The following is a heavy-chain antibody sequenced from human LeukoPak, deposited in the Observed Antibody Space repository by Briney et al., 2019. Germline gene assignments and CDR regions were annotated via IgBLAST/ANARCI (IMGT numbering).Heavy chain of an antibody. V-gene: IGHV3-15*01. Sequence: EGSLRLSCAASGFTFSNAWMSWVRQAPGKGLEWVGRVKSKTDGGTTDYAAPVKGRFTISRDDSKNTLYLQMNSLKTEDTAVYYCTTDLCGGDCYLFDYWGQGTLVTVSS. CDR2: VKSKTDGGTT. D-gene: IGHD2-21*02. CDR3: TTDLCGGDCYLFDY. J-gene: IGHJ4*02. CDR1: GFTFSNAW.